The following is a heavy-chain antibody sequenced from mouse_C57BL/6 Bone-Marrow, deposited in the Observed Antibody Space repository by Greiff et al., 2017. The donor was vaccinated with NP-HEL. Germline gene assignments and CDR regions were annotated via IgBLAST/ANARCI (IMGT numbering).Heavy chain of an antibody. V-gene: IGHV3-6*01. CDR2: ISYDGSN. CDR3: ARDRGGYYYYFDY. CDR1: GYSITSGYY. J-gene: IGHJ2*01. D-gene: IGHD2-3*01. Sequence: ESGPGLVKPSQSLSLTCSVTGYSITSGYYWNWIRQFPGNKLEWMGYISYDGSNNYNPSLKNRISITRDTSKNQFFLKLNSVTTEDTATYYCARDRGGYYYYFDYWGQGTTLTVSS.